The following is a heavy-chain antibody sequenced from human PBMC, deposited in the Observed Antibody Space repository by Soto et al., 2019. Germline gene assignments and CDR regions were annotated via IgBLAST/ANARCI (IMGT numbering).Heavy chain of an antibody. J-gene: IGHJ6*02. CDR1: GYSFTSYW. Sequence: GGSLRLSCKGSGYSFTSYWIGWVRQMPGKGLEWMGIIYPGDSDTRYSPSFQGQVTISADKSISTAYLQWSSLKASDTAMYYCARHLATTANPPPGAYYYGMDVWGQGTTVTVSS. V-gene: IGHV5-51*01. CDR3: ARHLATTANPPPGAYYYGMDV. D-gene: IGHD1-26*01. CDR2: IYPGDSDT.